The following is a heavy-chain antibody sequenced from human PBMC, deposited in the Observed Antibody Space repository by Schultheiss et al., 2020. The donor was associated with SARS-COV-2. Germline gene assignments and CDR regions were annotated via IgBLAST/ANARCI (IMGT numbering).Heavy chain of an antibody. CDR3: AKEGGYNWNSRSYYYGMDV. CDR1: GFSLSEYG. J-gene: IGHJ6*02. CDR2: ISSDGATI. V-gene: IGHV3-48*03. Sequence: GESLKISCTASGFSLSEYGMNWVRQAPGKGLEWVSYISSDGATITYPDSVRGRFTISRDNAKNSLSLQMLSLRAEDTAVYYCAKEGGYNWNSRSYYYGMDVWGQGTTVTVSS. D-gene: IGHD1-7*01.